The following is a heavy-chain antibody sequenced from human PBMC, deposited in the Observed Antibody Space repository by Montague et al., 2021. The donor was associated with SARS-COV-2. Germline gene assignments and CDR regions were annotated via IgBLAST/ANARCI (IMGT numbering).Heavy chain of an antibody. V-gene: IGHV3-33*01. J-gene: IGHJ6*02. CDR2: IWCDGSNK. Sequence: SLRLSCAASGFTFSGYGMHWVRQAPGKGLEWVAVIWCDGSNKYYADSVKGRFTISRDNSKNTLYLQMNSLRAEDTAVYYCARVLSYYGMDVWGQGTTVTVSS. CDR1: GFTFSGYG. CDR3: ARVLSYYGMDV. D-gene: IGHD3-10*01.